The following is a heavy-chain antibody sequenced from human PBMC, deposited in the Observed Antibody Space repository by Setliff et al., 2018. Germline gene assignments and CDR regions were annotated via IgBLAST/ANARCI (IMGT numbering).Heavy chain of an antibody. CDR1: GFTFNTYW. Sequence: GGSLRLSCAGSGFTFNTYWMTWVRQAPGKGLEWVASIDLNSTYIFYADSVKGRFTVSRDNAKNSLYLHLTSLRAEDTALYYCTRPLIEMTTMGAFDIWGQGTMVTVSS. CDR2: IDLNSTYI. D-gene: IGHD4-4*01. V-gene: IGHV3-21*01. CDR3: TRPLIEMTTMGAFDI. J-gene: IGHJ3*02.